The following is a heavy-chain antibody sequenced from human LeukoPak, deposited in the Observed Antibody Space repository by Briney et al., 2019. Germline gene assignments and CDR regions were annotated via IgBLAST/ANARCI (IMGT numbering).Heavy chain of an antibody. CDR1: GFTFSGYS. Sequence: GGSLRLSCAASGFTFSGYSMNWVRQAPGKGLEWVSSISSSGSYIYHADSVKGRFTISRDNAKNSLYLQMHSLRAEDTAVYYCARCPPRDNGGYTQYYFDYWGQGTLVTVSS. V-gene: IGHV3-21*01. J-gene: IGHJ4*02. D-gene: IGHD3-22*01. CDR3: ARCPPRDNGGYTQYYFDY. CDR2: ISSSGSYI.